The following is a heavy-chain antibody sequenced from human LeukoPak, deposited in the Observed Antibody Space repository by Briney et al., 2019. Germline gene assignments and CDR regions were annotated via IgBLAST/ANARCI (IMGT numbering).Heavy chain of an antibody. CDR1: WFTLSNYS. CDR2: ISSYNINI. D-gene: IGHD3-3*01. CDR3: AREHSDFWSGYPFYYYYYYMDV. Sequence: PGGAPRLFCAGPWFTLSNYSQDRGRPAPGEGGGGGLYISSYNINIYYADAVKGRFTISRDNAKNSLYLQMKSLRAEDTAVYYCAREHSDFWSGYPFYYYYYYMDVWGKGTTVTVSS. J-gene: IGHJ6*03. V-gene: IGHV3-48*04.